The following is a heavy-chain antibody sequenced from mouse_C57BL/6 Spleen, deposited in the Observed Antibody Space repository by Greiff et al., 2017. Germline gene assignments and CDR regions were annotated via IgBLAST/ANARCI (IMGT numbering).Heavy chain of an antibody. V-gene: IGHV1-61*01. Sequence: VQLQQPGAELVRPGSSVKLSCKASGYTFTSYWMDWVQQRPGQGLEWIGNIYPSDSETHYNQKFKDKATLTVYKSSSQAYMQRSSLTAEDSAVYYCARGSNYEAWFAYWGQGTLVTVSA. CDR2: IYPSDSET. CDR1: GYTFTSYW. J-gene: IGHJ3*01. D-gene: IGHD2-5*01. CDR3: ARGSNYEAWFAY.